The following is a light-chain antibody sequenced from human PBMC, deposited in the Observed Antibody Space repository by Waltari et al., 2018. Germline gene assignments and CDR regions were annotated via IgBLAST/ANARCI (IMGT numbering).Light chain of an antibody. Sequence: SYELTQPPSVSVSPGQTARITCPGDALPKQYAYWYQKKPGQAPVLVIYKDTERPSGIPEEFSGSRAGTTVTLTISGVQTEDEADYYCQSADSRGTVVFGGGTELTVL. CDR2: KDT. CDR3: QSADSRGTVV. CDR1: ALPKQY. J-gene: IGLJ2*01. V-gene: IGLV3-25*03.